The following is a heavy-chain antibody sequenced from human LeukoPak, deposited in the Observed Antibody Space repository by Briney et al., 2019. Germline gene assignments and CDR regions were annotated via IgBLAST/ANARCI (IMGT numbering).Heavy chain of an antibody. J-gene: IGHJ4*02. Sequence: GGSLRLSCAASGFTFSDYYMSWIRQAPGKGLEWVSYISSSGSTIYYADSVKVRFTISRDNAKNSLYLQMNSLRAEDTAVYYCATALAFYDSSGYAFDYWGQGTLVTVSS. V-gene: IGHV3-11*04. CDR2: ISSSGSTI. D-gene: IGHD3-22*01. CDR1: GFTFSDYY. CDR3: ATALAFYDSSGYAFDY.